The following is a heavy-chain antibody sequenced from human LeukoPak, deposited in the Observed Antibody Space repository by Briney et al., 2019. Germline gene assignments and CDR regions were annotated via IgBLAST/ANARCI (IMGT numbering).Heavy chain of an antibody. V-gene: IGHV4-4*07. CDR1: GGSISSYY. Sequence: TSETLSLTCTVSGGSISSYYWSWIRQPAGKGLEWIGRIYTSGSTNHNPSLKSRVTMSVDTSKNQFSLKLSSVTAADTAVYYCAREGGLRYFDWLPDDAFDIWGQGTMVTVSS. D-gene: IGHD3-9*01. CDR3: AREGGLRYFDWLPDDAFDI. CDR2: IYTSGST. J-gene: IGHJ3*02.